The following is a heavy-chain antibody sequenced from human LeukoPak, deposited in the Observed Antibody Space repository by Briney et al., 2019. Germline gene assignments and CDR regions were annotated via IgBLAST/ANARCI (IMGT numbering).Heavy chain of an antibody. CDR3: ARDLRRHINWFDP. CDR1: GYTFTGYY. Sequence: ASVTVSCKASGYTFTGYYMHWVRQAPGQGLEWMGWINPNSGGTNYAQKFQGRVTMTRDTSISTAYMELSRLRSDDTAVYYCARDLRRHINWFDPWGQGTLVTVSS. CDR2: INPNSGGT. J-gene: IGHJ5*02. V-gene: IGHV1-2*02. D-gene: IGHD4-17*01.